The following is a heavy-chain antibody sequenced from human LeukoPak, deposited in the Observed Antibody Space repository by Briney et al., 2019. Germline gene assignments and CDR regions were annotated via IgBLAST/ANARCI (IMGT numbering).Heavy chain of an antibody. CDR3: ARRKSDRSSWFPGISNYFDY. Sequence: SETLSLTCAVYGGSFSGYYWSWIRQPLGKGLEWIGEINHSGSINYNPSLKSRVTISVDTSKNQFSLKLSSVTAADTAVYYCARRKSDRSSWFPGISNYFDYWGQGALVTVSS. V-gene: IGHV4-34*01. CDR2: INHSGSI. D-gene: IGHD6-13*01. CDR1: GGSFSGYY. J-gene: IGHJ4*02.